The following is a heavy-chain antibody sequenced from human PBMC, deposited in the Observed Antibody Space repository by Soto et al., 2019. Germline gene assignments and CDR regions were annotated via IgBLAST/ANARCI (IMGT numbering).Heavy chain of an antibody. D-gene: IGHD3-3*01. J-gene: IGHJ6*04. Sequence: GGSLRLSCAASGFTFSSYSMNWVRQAPGKGLEWVSSISSSSSYIYYADSVKGRFTISRDNAKNSLYLQMNSLRAEDTAVYYCARERRSRFLEWSYSYGMEVWGKGTTVTVXS. CDR3: ARERRSRFLEWSYSYGMEV. V-gene: IGHV3-21*01. CDR2: ISSSSSYI. CDR1: GFTFSSYS.